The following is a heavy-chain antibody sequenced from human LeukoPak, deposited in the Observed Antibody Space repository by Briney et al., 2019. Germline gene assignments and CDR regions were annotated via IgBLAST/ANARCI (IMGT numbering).Heavy chain of an antibody. CDR2: IIPIFGTA. CDR3: ARGKYYDSWSGYYNGFYGMDV. Sequence: GASVKVSCKASGGTFSSYAISWVRQAPGQGLEWMGGIIPIFGTANYAQKFQGRVTITADESTSTAYMELSSLRSEDTAVYYCARGKYYDSWSGYYNGFYGMDVWGQGTTVTVSS. CDR1: GGTFSSYA. D-gene: IGHD3-3*01. V-gene: IGHV1-69*13. J-gene: IGHJ6*02.